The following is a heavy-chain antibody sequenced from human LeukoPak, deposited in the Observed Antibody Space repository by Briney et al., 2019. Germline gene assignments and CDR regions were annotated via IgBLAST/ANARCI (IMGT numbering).Heavy chain of an antibody. CDR2: ISAYNGNT. CDR1: GYTFTSYG. Sequence: ASVKVSCKASGYTFTSYGISWVRQAPGQGLEWMGWISAYNGNTNYAQKLQGRVTMTTDTSTSTAYMELRSLRSDDTAVYYCARDESYRGFWSGYNYYYGMDVWGQGTTVTVSS. V-gene: IGHV1-18*01. CDR3: ARDESYRGFWSGYNYYYGMDV. D-gene: IGHD3-3*01. J-gene: IGHJ6*02.